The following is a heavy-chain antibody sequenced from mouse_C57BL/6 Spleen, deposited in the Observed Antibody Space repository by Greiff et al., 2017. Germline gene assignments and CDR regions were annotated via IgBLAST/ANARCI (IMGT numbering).Heavy chain of an antibody. CDR2: IYPGDGDT. D-gene: IGHD3-1*01. Sequence: VKLMESGAELVKPGASVKISCKASGYAFSSYWMNWVKQRPGKGLEWIGQIYPGDGDTNYNGKFKGKATLTADKASSTAYMQLSSLTSEDSAVYFCARGATGWYFDVWGTGTTVTVSS. V-gene: IGHV1-80*01. CDR1: GYAFSSYW. J-gene: IGHJ1*03. CDR3: ARGATGWYFDV.